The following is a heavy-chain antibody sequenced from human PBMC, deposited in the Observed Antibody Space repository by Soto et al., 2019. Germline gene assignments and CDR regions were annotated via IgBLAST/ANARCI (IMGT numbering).Heavy chain of an antibody. CDR1: GYTFTGYY. Sequence: ASVKFSCKASGYTFTGYYMHWVRPAPGQGLEWMGGIDPKDGETIYAQKFQGRVTMTEDTSTDTAYMGLSSLRSEDTAVYYCATPGDYCGGDCYYAFDIWGQGTMVTVSS. V-gene: IGHV1-24*01. CDR3: ATPGDYCGGDCYYAFDI. CDR2: IDPKDGET. J-gene: IGHJ3*02. D-gene: IGHD2-21*02.